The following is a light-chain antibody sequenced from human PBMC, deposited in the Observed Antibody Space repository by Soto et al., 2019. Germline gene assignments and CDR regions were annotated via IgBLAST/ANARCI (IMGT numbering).Light chain of an antibody. CDR3: QQYGRSPRT. Sequence: DIVLTQTPGTLSLSPGGGATLSCRASQIVDSTSLAWYQQRPGQAPRLLIFDTNNRATGIPDRFSGSGSGTDFTLTISRLEPEDFAVYYCQQYGRSPRTFGQGTKVEVK. V-gene: IGKV3-20*01. CDR2: DTN. CDR1: QIVDSTS. J-gene: IGKJ1*01.